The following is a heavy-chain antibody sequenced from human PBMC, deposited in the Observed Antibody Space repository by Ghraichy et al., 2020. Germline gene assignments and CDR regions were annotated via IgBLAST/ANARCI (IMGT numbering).Heavy chain of an antibody. D-gene: IGHD2-15*01. CDR1: GFTFGDYA. J-gene: IGHJ4*02. V-gene: IGHV3-49*03. CDR2: IRSKAYGGTT. Sequence: GGSLRLSCTASGFTFGDYAMSWFRQAPGKGLEWVGCIRSKAYGGTTEYAASVKGRFTISRDDSKSIAYLQMNSLKTEDTAVYYCTRDRMALVVVAAPDYWGQGTLVTVSS. CDR3: TRDRMALVVVAAPDY.